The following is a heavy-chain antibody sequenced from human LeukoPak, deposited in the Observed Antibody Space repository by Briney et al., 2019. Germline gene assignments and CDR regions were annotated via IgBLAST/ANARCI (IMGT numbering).Heavy chain of an antibody. D-gene: IGHD3-9*01. CDR2: ISGSDAGT. CDR1: GFTFNNYA. CDR3: ARVRYDILTGYTLYYMDV. V-gene: IGHV3-23*01. Sequence: GGSLRLSCAASGFTFNNYAMSWVRQAPGKGLEWVSAISGSDAGTYYADSVKGRFTISRDNSKNSLYLQMNSLRAEDTAVYYCARVRYDILTGYTLYYMDVWGKGTTVTISS. J-gene: IGHJ6*03.